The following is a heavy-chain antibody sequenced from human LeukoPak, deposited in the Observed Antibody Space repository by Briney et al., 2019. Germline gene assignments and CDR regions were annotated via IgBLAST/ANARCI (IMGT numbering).Heavy chain of an antibody. CDR1: GFSFTSYW. CDR2: IYPGDSDT. V-gene: IGHV5-51*01. D-gene: IGHD3-22*01. CDR3: ARHAYDSSGYYYSQIDY. Sequence: GESLKISCKGSGFSFTSYWIGWVRQMPGKGLEGMGIIYPGDSDTRYSPSFQGQVTISADKSISTAYLQWSSLKASDTAMYYCARHAYDSSGYYYSQIDYWGQGTLVTVSS. J-gene: IGHJ4*02.